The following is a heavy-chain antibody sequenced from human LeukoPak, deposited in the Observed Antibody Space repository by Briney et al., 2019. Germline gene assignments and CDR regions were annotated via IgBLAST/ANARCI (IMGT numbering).Heavy chain of an antibody. D-gene: IGHD6-19*01. CDR3: ARDPGGGYSSGWYDF. J-gene: IGHJ4*02. CDR1: GGTFSSYA. V-gene: IGHV1-69*06. CDR2: IIPIFGTA. Sequence: GASVKVSCKASGGTFSSYAINWVRQAPGQGLEWMGGIIPIFGTANYAQKFQGRVTITADKSTSTAYMEMNSLRSEDTAVYYCARDPGGGYSSGWYDFWGQGTLVTVSS.